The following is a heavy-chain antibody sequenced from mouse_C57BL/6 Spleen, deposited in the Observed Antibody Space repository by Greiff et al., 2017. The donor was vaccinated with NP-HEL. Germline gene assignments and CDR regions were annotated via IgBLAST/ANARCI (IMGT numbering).Heavy chain of an antibody. J-gene: IGHJ1*03. CDR2: IRSKSNNYAT. CDR1: GFSFNTYA. CDR3: VRLHGNYYWYFDV. V-gene: IGHV10-1*01. D-gene: IGHD2-1*01. Sequence: EVKLMESGGGLVQPKGSLKLSCAASGFSFNTYAMNWVRQAPGKGLEWVARIRSKSNNYATYYADSVKDRFTISRDDSESMLYLQMNNLKTEDTAMYYCVRLHGNYYWYFDVWGTGTTVTVSS.